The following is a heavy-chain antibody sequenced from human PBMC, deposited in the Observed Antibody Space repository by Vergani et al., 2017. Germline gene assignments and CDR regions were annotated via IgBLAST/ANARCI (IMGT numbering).Heavy chain of an antibody. D-gene: IGHD3-3*01. CDR3: ARGTTFYDCWSGYYYAGVNWFDP. V-gene: IGHV1-8*01. CDR1: GYTFTSYD. Sequence: QVQLVQSGAAVKKPGASVKVSCKASGYTFTSYDINWVRQATGQGLEWMGWMNPNSGNTGYAQKFQGRVTMTRNTSISPAYMGLGSLRSEDTAVYYLARGTTFYDCWSGYYYAGVNWFDPWGQGTLVTVSS. J-gene: IGHJ5*02. CDR2: MNPNSGNT.